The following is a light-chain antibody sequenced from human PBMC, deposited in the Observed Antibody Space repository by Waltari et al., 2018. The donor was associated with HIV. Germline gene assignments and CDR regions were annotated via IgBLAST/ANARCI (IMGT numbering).Light chain of an antibody. Sequence: DIQMTQYPSSISASVGDSVTITCRASQDIRTNLAWSQFKVGRAPRLLIYGASSLSTGVPSRFRGSGSGTDFTLTITSLQPEDFATFYCQQPNTVPPTFGQGTKVEIK. V-gene: IGKV1-12*01. CDR1: QDIRTN. CDR3: QQPNTVPPT. J-gene: IGKJ1*01. CDR2: GAS.